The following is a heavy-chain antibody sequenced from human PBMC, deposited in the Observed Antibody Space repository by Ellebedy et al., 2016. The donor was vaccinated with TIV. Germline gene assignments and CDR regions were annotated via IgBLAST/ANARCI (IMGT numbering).Heavy chain of an antibody. CDR2: TKQDGSEK. D-gene: IGHD7-27*01. CDR3: ASWDFDY. V-gene: IGHV3-7*01. Sequence: PGGSLRLSCAASGFTFSTYWMGWVRQAAGKGLEWVANTKQDGSEKYYVDSVKGRFTISRDNFNNTLYLQMNSLRAEDTAVYWCASWDFDYWGQGTLVTVSS. CDR1: GFTFSTYW. J-gene: IGHJ4*02.